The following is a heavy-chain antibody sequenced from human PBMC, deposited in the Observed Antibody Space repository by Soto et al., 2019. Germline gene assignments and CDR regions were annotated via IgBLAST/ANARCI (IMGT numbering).Heavy chain of an antibody. CDR1: GGSISSSNW. CDR3: GRAAAAADYYYYGRDV. D-gene: IGHD6-25*01. J-gene: IGHJ6*02. CDR2: IYHSGST. V-gene: IGHV4-4*02. Sequence: SETLSLTCAVSGGSISSSNWWSWVRQPPGKGLEWIGEIYHSGSTNYNPSLKSRVTISVDKSKNQFSLKLSSVTAADTAVYYCGRAAAAADYYYYGRDVGGQGPTVTVSS.